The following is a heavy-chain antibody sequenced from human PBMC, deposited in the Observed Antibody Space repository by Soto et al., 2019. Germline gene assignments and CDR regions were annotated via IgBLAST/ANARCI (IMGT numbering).Heavy chain of an antibody. D-gene: IGHD6-19*01. CDR2: IYYSGST. Sequence: QVQLQESGPGLVKPSETLSLTCTVSGVSISTYYWTWIRQPPGKGQERIGYIYYSGSTNYKPSLMSRGTISVDTSKNQFSLKLSSVTAADTAVYYCARSIAVAGPFDYWGQGTLVTISS. V-gene: IGHV4-59*08. CDR3: ARSIAVAGPFDY. J-gene: IGHJ4*02. CDR1: GVSISTYY.